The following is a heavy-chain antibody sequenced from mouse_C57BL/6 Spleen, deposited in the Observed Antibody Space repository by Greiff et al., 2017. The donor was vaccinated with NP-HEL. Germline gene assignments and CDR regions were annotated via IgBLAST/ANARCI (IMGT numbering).Heavy chain of an antibody. V-gene: IGHV1-50*01. CDR1: GYTFTSYW. CDR3: ARGYGSSFYY. J-gene: IGHJ2*01. D-gene: IGHD1-1*01. CDR2: IDPSDSYT. Sequence: QVQLQQPGAELVKPGASVKLSCKASGYTFTSYWMQWVKQRPGQGLEWIGEIDPSDSYTNYNQKFKGKATLTVDTSSSTAYMQLSSLTSEDSAVYYCARGYGSSFYYWGKGTTLTVSS.